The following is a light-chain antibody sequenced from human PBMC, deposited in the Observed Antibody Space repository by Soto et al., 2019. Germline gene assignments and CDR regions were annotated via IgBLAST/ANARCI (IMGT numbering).Light chain of an antibody. V-gene: IGKV3-15*01. CDR1: QSVSMK. Sequence: EIVMTQPPATLSVSPGASATLSCRACQSVSMKLAWYQQKPGQAPRLLIYGASTRATAIPARFSGSGSGTEFTLTISSLQSEDFAVYYCQQYSNWPQVTFGGGTKVDIK. CDR3: QQYSNWPQVT. CDR2: GAS. J-gene: IGKJ4*01.